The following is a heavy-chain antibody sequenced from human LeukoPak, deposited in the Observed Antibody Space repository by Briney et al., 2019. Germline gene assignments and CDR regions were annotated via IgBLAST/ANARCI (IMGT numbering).Heavy chain of an antibody. J-gene: IGHJ4*02. CDR3: ARGVVVTGLDY. CDR2: ISSSSSYI. Sequence: GGSLRLSCAASGFTFSDYSMKWVRQAPGKGLEWVSSISSSSSYIYYADSVKGRFTISRDNAKNSLYLQMSSLRAEDTAVYYCARGVVVTGLDYWGQGTLVTVSS. D-gene: IGHD2-2*01. CDR1: GFTFSDYS. V-gene: IGHV3-21*01.